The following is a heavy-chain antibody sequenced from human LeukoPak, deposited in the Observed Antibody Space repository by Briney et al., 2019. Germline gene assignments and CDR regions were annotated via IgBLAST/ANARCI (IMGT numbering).Heavy chain of an antibody. J-gene: IGHJ3*02. CDR2: ISTSSSYI. D-gene: IGHD1-26*01. CDR3: ARGTSTGWELLGAFDI. Sequence: GGSLRLSCAASGFTFSSYGMTWVRQAPGKGLEWVSSISTSSSYIYYADSVKGRFTISRDNATNSLYLQMNSLRAEDTAVYYCARGTSTGWELLGAFDIWGQGTMVTVSS. V-gene: IGHV3-21*01. CDR1: GFTFSSYG.